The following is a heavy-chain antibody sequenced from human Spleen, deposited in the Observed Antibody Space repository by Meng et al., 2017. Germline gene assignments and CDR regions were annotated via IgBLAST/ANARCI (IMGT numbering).Heavy chain of an antibody. D-gene: IGHD4-17*01. Sequence: GESLKISCTPSGFTFENYGMSWVRQVPGRGLEWVSGISGSGGTTNHADSVKGRFTISRDNSKNTLYLQMISLGVEDTAIYYCAKVTRSHGDNGARADWGQGTLVTVSS. CDR2: ISGSGGTT. CDR1: GFTFENYG. V-gene: IGHV3-23*01. J-gene: IGHJ4*01. CDR3: AKVTRSHGDNGARAD.